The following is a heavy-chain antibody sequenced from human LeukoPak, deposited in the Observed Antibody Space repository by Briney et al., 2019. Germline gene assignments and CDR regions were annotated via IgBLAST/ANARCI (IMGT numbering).Heavy chain of an antibody. CDR3: ARDFRGSYYKDFDY. CDR1: GFTFSNYW. J-gene: IGHJ4*02. D-gene: IGHD1-26*01. Sequence: GGSLRLSCAASGFTFSNYWMHWVRQAPGKGLVWVSRIKSDGSRTDYADSVKGRFTISRDNAKNSLYLQMNSLRAEDTAVYYCARDFRGSYYKDFDYWGQGTLVTVSS. V-gene: IGHV3-74*01. CDR2: IKSDGSRT.